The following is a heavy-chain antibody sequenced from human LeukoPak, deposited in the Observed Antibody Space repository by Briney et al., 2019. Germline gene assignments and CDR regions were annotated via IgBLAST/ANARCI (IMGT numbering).Heavy chain of an antibody. CDR3: ARDYYGSGSYYTPDERIFDY. CDR2: ISACNGNT. V-gene: IGHV1-18*01. D-gene: IGHD3-10*01. Sequence: ASVKVSCKASGYTFTSYGISWVRQAPGQGLEWMGWISACNGNTNYAQKLQGRVTMTTDTSTSTAYMELRSLRSDDTAVYYCARDYYGSGSYYTPDERIFDYWGQGTLVTVSS. J-gene: IGHJ4*02. CDR1: GYTFTSYG.